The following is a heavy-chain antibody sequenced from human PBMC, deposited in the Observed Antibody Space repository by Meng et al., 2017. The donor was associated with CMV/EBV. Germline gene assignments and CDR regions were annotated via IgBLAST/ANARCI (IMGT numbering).Heavy chain of an antibody. D-gene: IGHD6-6*01. CDR1: GYTFTSYG. J-gene: IGHJ4*02. V-gene: IGHV1-18*01. CDR3: MRQLGNEVDY. CDR2: ISAYNGNT. Sequence: ASVKVSCKASGYTFTSYGISWVRQAPGQGLEWMGWISAYNGNTNYAQKLQGRVTITADKSTSTAYMELSSLRSEDTAVYYCMRQLGNEVDYWGQGTLVTVSS.